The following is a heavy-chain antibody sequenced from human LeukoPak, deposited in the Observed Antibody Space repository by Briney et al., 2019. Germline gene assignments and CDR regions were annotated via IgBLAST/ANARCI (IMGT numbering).Heavy chain of an antibody. Sequence: ASVKVSCKASGYTFTGYYINWVRQAPGQELEWMGWINPNSGGTNCPQKFQGRVTMTSDTSISTAYMELTSLRSDDSAVYYCARKSAVRSTSEFDFWGQGTLVTVSS. CDR3: ARKSAVRSTSEFDF. J-gene: IGHJ4*02. V-gene: IGHV1-2*02. CDR1: GYTFTGYY. CDR2: INPNSGGT. D-gene: IGHD2-2*01.